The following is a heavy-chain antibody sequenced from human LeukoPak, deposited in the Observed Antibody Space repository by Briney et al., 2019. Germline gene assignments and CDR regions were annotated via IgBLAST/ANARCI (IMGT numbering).Heavy chain of an antibody. CDR3: ARDHSNWTSAPAF. Sequence: ATVKVSCKASGYTFTRYGISWVRQAPGQGLQWLGWISASNGNTNYAQKFRDRVTMSTDTSTGTAYLDVRSLTSDDTAVYYCARDHSNWTSAPAFWGQGTLVIVSS. CDR2: ISASNGNT. J-gene: IGHJ4*02. CDR1: GYTFTRYG. V-gene: IGHV1-18*01. D-gene: IGHD3/OR15-3a*01.